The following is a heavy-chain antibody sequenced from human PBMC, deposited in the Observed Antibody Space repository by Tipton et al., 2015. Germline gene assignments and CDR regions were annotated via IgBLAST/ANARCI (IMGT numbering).Heavy chain of an antibody. CDR3: ARDRDYGANPDY. V-gene: IGHV1-46*03. CDR1: GYTFTSYY. CDR2: INPLGGST. J-gene: IGHJ4*02. D-gene: IGHD4-23*01. Sequence: QSGAEVKKPGASVKVSCKASGYTFTSYYMHWVRQAPGQGLEWMGIINPLGGSTDYAQKFQGRVTMTRDTSTSTVYMELSSVRSAYPAVYYCARDRDYGANPDYWGQGTLVTVSS.